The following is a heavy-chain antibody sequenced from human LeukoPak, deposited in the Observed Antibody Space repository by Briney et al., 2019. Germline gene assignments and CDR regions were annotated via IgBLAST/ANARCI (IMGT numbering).Heavy chain of an antibody. CDR1: GITFNNAW. Sequence: KAGGSLRLSCVASGITFNNAWMAWLRQAPGKGLEWVGRLKGNTDGGTTDYAAPVKGRFTISRDDSKNTLYLQMNSLQIEDTAMYYCTTVTMVRGLRGYFDSWGQGTLVTVSS. D-gene: IGHD3-10*01. CDR2: LKGNTDGGTT. V-gene: IGHV3-15*01. J-gene: IGHJ4*02. CDR3: TTVTMVRGLRGYFDS.